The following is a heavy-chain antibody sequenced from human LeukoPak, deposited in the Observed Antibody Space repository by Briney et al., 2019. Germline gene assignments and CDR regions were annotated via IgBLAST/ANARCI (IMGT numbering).Heavy chain of an antibody. CDR3: ARGYSGKRFFDY. J-gene: IGHJ4*02. CDR2: INHSGST. V-gene: IGHV4-34*01. CDR1: GGSISSYY. Sequence: PSETLSLTCTVSGGSISSYYWSWIRQPPGKGLEWIGEINHSGSTNYNPSLKSRVTISVDTSKNQFSLKLSSVTAADTAVFYCARGYSGKRFFDYWGQGTLVTVSS. D-gene: IGHD5-12*01.